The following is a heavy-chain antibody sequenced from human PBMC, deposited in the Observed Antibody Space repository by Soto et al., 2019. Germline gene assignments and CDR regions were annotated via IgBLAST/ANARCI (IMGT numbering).Heavy chain of an antibody. Sequence: HPGGSLRLSCAASGFTFSSYAMSWVRQAPGKGLEWVSAISGSGGSTYYADSVKGRFTISRDNSKNTLYLQMNSLRAEDTAVYYCAKDRHSSSSPHYFDYWGQGTLVTVSS. CDR2: ISGSGGST. D-gene: IGHD6-6*01. CDR3: AKDRHSSSSPHYFDY. V-gene: IGHV3-23*01. CDR1: GFTFSSYA. J-gene: IGHJ4*02.